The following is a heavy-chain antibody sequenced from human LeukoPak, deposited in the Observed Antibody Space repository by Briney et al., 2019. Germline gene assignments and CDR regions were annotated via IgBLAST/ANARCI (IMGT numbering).Heavy chain of an antibody. CDR1: GFTFSSYS. V-gene: IGHV3-21*01. J-gene: IGHJ4*02. Sequence: GGSLRLSCAASGFTFSSYSMNWVRQAPGKGLEWVSSISSSSYIYYADSVKGRFTISRDNAKNSLYLQMNSLRAEDTAVYYCARDLPETVTTGDDYWGQGTLVTVSS. CDR3: ARDLPETVTTGDDY. D-gene: IGHD4-17*01. CDR2: ISSSSYI.